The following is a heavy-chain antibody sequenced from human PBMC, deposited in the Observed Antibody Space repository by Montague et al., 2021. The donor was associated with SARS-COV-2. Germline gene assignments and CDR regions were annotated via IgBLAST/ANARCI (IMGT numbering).Heavy chain of an antibody. D-gene: IGHD5-18*01. CDR1: GDPISRAGYF. V-gene: IGHV4-31*03. CDR3: ARDRYGHFDY. J-gene: IGHJ4*02. Sequence: TLSITCSVSGDPISRAGYFWTWIRHHPTECLGWIGYMYYTGSTDYNPSLKSRVSMSIDTSRNQFSLKMSSVTAADTAVYYCARDRYGHFDYWGQGTLVTVSS. CDR2: MYYTGST.